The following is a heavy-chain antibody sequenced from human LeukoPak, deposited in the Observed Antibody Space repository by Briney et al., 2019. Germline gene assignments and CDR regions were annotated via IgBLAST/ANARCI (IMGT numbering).Heavy chain of an antibody. CDR2: ISYDGSNK. CDR3: ARVPGVYSSGWHQLDY. V-gene: IGHV3-30*03. CDR1: GFTFSSYG. J-gene: IGHJ4*02. Sequence: GGSLRLSCAASGFTFSSYGMHWVRQAPGKGLEWVAVISYDGSNKYYADSVKGRFTISRDNSKNTLYLQMNSLRSEDTAVYYCARVPGVYSSGWHQLDYWGQGTLVTVSS. D-gene: IGHD6-19*01.